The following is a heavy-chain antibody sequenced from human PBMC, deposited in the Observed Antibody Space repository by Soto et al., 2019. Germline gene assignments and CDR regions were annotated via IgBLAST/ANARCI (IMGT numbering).Heavy chain of an antibody. CDR1: GVSVSSGEYY. V-gene: IGHV4-31*03. J-gene: IGHJ6*02. CDR2: IDRSGST. D-gene: IGHD1-1*01. CDR3: ARDSGGNSENYYGLDV. Sequence: QVQLQESGPGLVKPSQTLSLSCNVYGVSVSSGEYYWSWIRHHSGGCLEWIGYIDRSGSTYYKPSLRGRVIMSVDTSTNQIYLRLLSVTAADTAMYYCARDSGGNSENYYGLDVWGHGTTVTVSS.